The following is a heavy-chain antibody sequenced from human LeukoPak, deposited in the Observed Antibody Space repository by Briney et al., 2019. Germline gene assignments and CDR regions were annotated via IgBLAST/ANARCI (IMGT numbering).Heavy chain of an antibody. Sequence: PGGSLRLSCAASGFTFSSNYKSWVRQAPGKGLEWVSVIYSGGSTYYADSVKGRFTISRDNSKNTLYLQMNSLRAEDTAVYYCARSADYYDSSGYPVDYWGQGTLVTVSS. CDR1: GFTFSSNY. CDR3: ARSADYYDSSGYPVDY. J-gene: IGHJ4*02. V-gene: IGHV3-53*01. CDR2: IYSGGST. D-gene: IGHD3-22*01.